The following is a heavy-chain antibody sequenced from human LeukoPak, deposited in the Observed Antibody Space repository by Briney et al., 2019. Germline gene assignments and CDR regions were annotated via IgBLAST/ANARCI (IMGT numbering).Heavy chain of an antibody. CDR2: IKAVSGDT. V-gene: IGHV1-3*03. Sequence: ASVKVSCKASGYTFTSYAMHWVRQAPGQRLEWVGWIKAVSGDTKYSQELQGRVTITRDTSATTVYMELSSLRYEDMAVYYCARVFDLLVPQGTGDLGYWGQGTLVTVSS. CDR3: ARVFDLLVPQGTGDLGY. CDR1: GYTFTSYA. D-gene: IGHD3-10*01. J-gene: IGHJ4*02.